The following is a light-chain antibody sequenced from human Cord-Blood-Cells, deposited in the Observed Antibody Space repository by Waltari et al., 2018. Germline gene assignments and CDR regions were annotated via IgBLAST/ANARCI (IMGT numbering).Light chain of an antibody. CDR3: QQYDNLPLT. J-gene: IGKJ4*01. CDR1: QDISNY. V-gene: IGKV1-33*01. CDR2: DAS. Sequence: DIQMTPSSSSLSASVGDRVTITCQASQDISNYLNWYQHKPGKAPKLLIYDASNLETGVPSRFSGSGSGTDFTFTISSLQPEDIATYYCQQYDNLPLTFGGGTKVEIK.